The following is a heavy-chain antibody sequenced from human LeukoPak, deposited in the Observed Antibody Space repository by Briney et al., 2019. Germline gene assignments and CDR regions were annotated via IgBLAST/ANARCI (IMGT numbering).Heavy chain of an antibody. D-gene: IGHD3-10*01. V-gene: IGHV1-2*02. CDR1: GYSFNDKY. J-gene: IGHJ4*02. Sequence: ASVKVSCKASGYSFNDKYLHWVRQAPGQGLEWMGSINPNSGGTNYAQKFQGRVTMTRDTSISTAYMELSRLRSDDTAVYYCARTVLLWFGELSYFDYWGQGTLVTVSS. CDR2: INPNSGGT. CDR3: ARTVLLWFGELSYFDY.